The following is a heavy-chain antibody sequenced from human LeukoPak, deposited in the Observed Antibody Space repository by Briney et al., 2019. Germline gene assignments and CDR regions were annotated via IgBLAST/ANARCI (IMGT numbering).Heavy chain of an antibody. J-gene: IGHJ4*02. D-gene: IGHD6-13*01. CDR3: ANPRYSSSWYYFDY. CDR1: GFTFSSYA. Sequence: GGSLRLSCAASGFTFSSYAMHWVRQAPGKGLGWVAVISYDGSNKYYADSVKGRFTISRDNSKNTLYLQMNSLRAEDTAVYYCANPRYSSSWYYFDYWGQGTLVTVSS. V-gene: IGHV3-30-3*01. CDR2: ISYDGSNK.